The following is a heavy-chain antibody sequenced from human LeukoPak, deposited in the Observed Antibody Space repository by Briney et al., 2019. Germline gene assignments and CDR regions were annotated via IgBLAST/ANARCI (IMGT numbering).Heavy chain of an antibody. CDR3: ASGSYRGHY. CDR1: GGSFSGYY. V-gene: IGHV4-34*01. CDR2: INHSGST. D-gene: IGHD1-26*01. Sequence: PSETLSLTCAVCGGSFSGYYWSWIRQPPGKGLEWIGEINHSGSTNYNPSLKSRVTISVDTSKNQFSLKLSSVTAADTAVYYCASGSYRGHYWGQGTLVTVSS. J-gene: IGHJ4*02.